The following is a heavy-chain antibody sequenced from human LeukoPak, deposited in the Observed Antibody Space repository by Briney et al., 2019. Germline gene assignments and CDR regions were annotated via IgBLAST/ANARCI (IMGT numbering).Heavy chain of an antibody. CDR3: ARDVGKWESLHFFDY. Sequence: GGSLRLSCAASGFTFSDYYTSWIRQAPGKGLEWVSYISSSGTTIYYADSVKGRFTISRDNAKNSLYLQMNSLRAEDTAVYYCARDVGKWESLHFFDYWGQGTLVTVSS. D-gene: IGHD1-26*01. J-gene: IGHJ4*02. CDR2: ISSSGTTI. V-gene: IGHV3-11*01. CDR1: GFTFSDYY.